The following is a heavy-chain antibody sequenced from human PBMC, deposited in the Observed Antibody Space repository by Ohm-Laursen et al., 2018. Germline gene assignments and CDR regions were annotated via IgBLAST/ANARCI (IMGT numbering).Heavy chain of an antibody. CDR1: GFSFTDYA. Sequence: SLRLSCTASGFSFTDYAMSWVRQAPGQGLEWVSAVRDSGDSTYYADSVKGRFTISRDNSKNTLYLQMNSLRAEDTAVYYCAKGQPILITFGGARMDVWGQGTTVTVSS. J-gene: IGHJ6*02. D-gene: IGHD3-16*01. CDR3: AKGQPILITFGGARMDV. V-gene: IGHV3-23*01. CDR2: VRDSGDST.